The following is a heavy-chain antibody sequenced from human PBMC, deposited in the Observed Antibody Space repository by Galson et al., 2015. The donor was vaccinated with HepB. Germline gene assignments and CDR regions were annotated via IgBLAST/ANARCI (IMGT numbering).Heavy chain of an antibody. CDR3: AKIMYTTNFGNYYGMDV. CDR2: ISGDGGST. V-gene: IGHV3-23*01. Sequence: SLRLSCAASGFTFSSYAMTWVRQAPGKGLEWVSAISGDGGSTHYADSVKGRLTFSRDNSKDTLYLQMNTLRAEDTAVYYCAKIMYTTNFGNYYGMDVWGQGTTVTVSS. D-gene: IGHD2-8*01. J-gene: IGHJ6*02. CDR1: GFTFSSYA.